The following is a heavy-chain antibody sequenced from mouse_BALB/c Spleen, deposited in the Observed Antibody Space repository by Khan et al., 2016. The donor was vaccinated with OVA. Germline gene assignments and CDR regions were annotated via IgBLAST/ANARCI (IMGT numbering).Heavy chain of an antibody. J-gene: IGHJ4*01. D-gene: IGHD1-1*01. CDR3: ARHWVGIMDY. Sequence: EVELVESGGDLVKPGGSLKLSCAASGFTFSTYGMSWVRQTPDKRLEWVATISSAGTYTYYSDSVKGRFTISRDNAKNTLYLQMNSLSSEDTAMYYCARHWVGIMDYWGQGTSLTVSS. V-gene: IGHV5-6*01. CDR1: GFTFSTYG. CDR2: ISSAGTYT.